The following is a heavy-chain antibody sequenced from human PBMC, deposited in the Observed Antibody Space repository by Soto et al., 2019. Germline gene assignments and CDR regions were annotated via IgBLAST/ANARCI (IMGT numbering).Heavy chain of an antibody. CDR1: GYTFTSYA. CDR3: ARDDYGDLRFDP. CDR2: INAGNGNT. Sequence: ASVKVSCKASGYTFTSYAMHWVRQAPGQRLEWMGWINAGNGNTKYSQKFQGRVTITRDISASTAYMELSSLRSEDTAVYYCARDDYGDLRFDPWGQGTLVTVSS. J-gene: IGHJ5*02. D-gene: IGHD4-17*01. V-gene: IGHV1-3*01.